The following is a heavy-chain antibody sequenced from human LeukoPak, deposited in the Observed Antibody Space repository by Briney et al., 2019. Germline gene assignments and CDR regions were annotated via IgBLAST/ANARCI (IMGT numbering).Heavy chain of an antibody. CDR3: AEWGTGELRSAFDY. V-gene: IGHV3-23*01. J-gene: IGHJ4*02. CDR1: GFTFSSYA. Sequence: GGSLRLSCAASGFTFSSYAMSWVRQAPGKGLEWVSAISGSGGSTYYADSVKGRFTISRDNSKNTLYLQMNSLRAEDTAVYYCAEWGTGELRSAFDYWGQGTLVTVSS. D-gene: IGHD1-26*01. CDR2: ISGSGGST.